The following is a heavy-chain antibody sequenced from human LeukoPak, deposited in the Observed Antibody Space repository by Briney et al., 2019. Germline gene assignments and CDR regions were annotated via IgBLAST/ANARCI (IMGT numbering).Heavy chain of an antibody. CDR2: IGPGSNTM. CDR3: ARARRYRSSWYHDY. D-gene: IGHD6-13*01. J-gene: IGHJ4*02. CDR1: GFTFSSYG. Sequence: GGSLKLSCAASGFTFSSYGMNWVRQAPGKGLEWVSYIGPGSNTMYYADSVKGRFTISRDNANNSLYLQMNSLRDEDTAVYYCARARRYRSSWYHDYWGQGSLVTVSS. V-gene: IGHV3-48*02.